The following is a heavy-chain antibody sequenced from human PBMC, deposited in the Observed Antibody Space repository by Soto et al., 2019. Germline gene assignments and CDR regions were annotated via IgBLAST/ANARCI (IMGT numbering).Heavy chain of an antibody. CDR2: IYYSGST. CDR3: ARGLSVRGADNWFDP. CDR1: GCSISSGDYY. Sequence: SETLSLTCTVSGCSISSGDYYWSWIRQPPGKGLEWIGYIYYSGSTYYNPSLKSRVTISVDTSKNQFSLKLSSVTAADTAVYYCARGLSVRGADNWFDPWGQGTLVTVSS. D-gene: IGHD3-10*02. J-gene: IGHJ5*02. V-gene: IGHV4-30-4*01.